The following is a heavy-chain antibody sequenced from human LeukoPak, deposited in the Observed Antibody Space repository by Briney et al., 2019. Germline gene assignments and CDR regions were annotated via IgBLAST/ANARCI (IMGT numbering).Heavy chain of an antibody. Sequence: PSETLSLTCTVSGDSIISHDRSWIRQSPGRGLEWIGDIYKNGNTNYDPSLKSRVTISIDTSKNQFSLRLSSVTAADTAIYYCARGDRIAARPVAVDTWGQGTMVTVSS. CDR1: GDSIISHD. CDR2: IYKNGNT. CDR3: ARGDRIAARPVAVDT. D-gene: IGHD6-6*01. J-gene: IGHJ3*02. V-gene: IGHV4-59*11.